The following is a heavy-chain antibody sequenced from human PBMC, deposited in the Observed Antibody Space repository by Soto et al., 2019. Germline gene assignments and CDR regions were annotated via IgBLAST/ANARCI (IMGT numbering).Heavy chain of an antibody. CDR2: IYWDDDK. Sequence: QITLKKSGPPLLTPTQTLALTCTFSGFSLTASPVGVGWIRQSPGKALEWLALIYWDDDKRYNPSLKSRLTIIKDTPQNQVVLIMTNVDPVDTATYYCAHRRSSGDWNGGYFDYWGQGSLVTVSS. CDR1: GFSLTASPVG. V-gene: IGHV2-5*02. CDR3: AHRRSSGDWNGGYFDY. J-gene: IGHJ4*02. D-gene: IGHD2-21*02.